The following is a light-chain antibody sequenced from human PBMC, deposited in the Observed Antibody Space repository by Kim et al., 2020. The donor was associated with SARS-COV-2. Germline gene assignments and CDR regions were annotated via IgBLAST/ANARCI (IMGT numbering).Light chain of an antibody. J-gene: IGLJ3*02. CDR1: SGHSSYA. CDR3: QTWGTGIWV. CDR2: LNSDGSH. V-gene: IGLV4-69*01. Sequence: ASSKPTSTLSSGHSSYAIAWHQQQPEKGPRYLMKLNSDGSHSKGDGIPDRFSGSSSGAERYLTISSLQSEDEADYYCQTWGTGIWVFGGGTQLTVL.